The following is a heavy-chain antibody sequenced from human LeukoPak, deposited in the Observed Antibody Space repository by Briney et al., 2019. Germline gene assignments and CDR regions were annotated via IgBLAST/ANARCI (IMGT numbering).Heavy chain of an antibody. J-gene: IGHJ4*02. Sequence: SETLSLTCTVSGGSISSYYWSWIRRPPGKGLEWIGYIYYSGSTNYNPSLKSRVTISVDTSKNQFSLKLSSVTAADTAVYYCARESWYGIDYWGQGTLVTVSS. CDR2: IYYSGST. CDR1: GGSISSYY. V-gene: IGHV4-59*01. CDR3: ARESWYGIDY. D-gene: IGHD6-13*01.